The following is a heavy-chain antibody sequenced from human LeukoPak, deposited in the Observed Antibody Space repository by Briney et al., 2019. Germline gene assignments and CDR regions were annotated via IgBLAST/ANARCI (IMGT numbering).Heavy chain of an antibody. CDR2: INPNSGGT. D-gene: IGHD2-15*01. J-gene: IGHJ4*02. CDR3: ARDWAPSWGWYYFDY. CDR1: GYTFTGYY. Sequence: GASVKVSCKASGYTFTGYYMHWVRQAPGQGLEWMGWINPNSGGTNYAQKFQGRVTMTRDTSISTAYMELSRLRSDDTAVYYCARDWAPSWGWYYFDYWGQGTLVTVSS. V-gene: IGHV1-2*02.